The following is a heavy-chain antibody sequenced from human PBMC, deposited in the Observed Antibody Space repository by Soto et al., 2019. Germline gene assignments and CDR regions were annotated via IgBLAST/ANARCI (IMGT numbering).Heavy chain of an antibody. D-gene: IGHD4-4*01. CDR3: ARDYSNYETYYYYGMDV. CDR2: IWYDGSNK. V-gene: IGHV3-33*01. Sequence: GSLRLSCAASGFTFSSYGMHWVRQAPGEGLEWVAVIWYDGSNKYYADSVKGRFTISRDNSKNTLYLQMNSLRAEDTAVYYCARDYSNYETYYYYGMDVWGQGTTVTVSS. CDR1: GFTFSSYG. J-gene: IGHJ6*02.